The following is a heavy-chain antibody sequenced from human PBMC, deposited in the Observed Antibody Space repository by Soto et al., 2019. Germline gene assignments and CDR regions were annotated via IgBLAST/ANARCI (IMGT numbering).Heavy chain of an antibody. Sequence: QVQLVQSGAEVKKPGSSVKVSCKASGGTFSSYSINWVRQAPGQGLEWMGEIIPIIGTANYAQKFQGRVTITAEESTSTAYMVLSSLRSEDTAVYYCARAGGRHSGGIDYWGQGTLVTVSS. CDR2: IIPIIGTA. CDR1: GGTFSSYS. J-gene: IGHJ4*02. CDR3: ARAGGRHSGGIDY. D-gene: IGHD1-26*01. V-gene: IGHV1-69*01.